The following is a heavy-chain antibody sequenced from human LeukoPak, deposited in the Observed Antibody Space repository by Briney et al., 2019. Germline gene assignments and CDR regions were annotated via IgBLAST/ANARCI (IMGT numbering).Heavy chain of an antibody. CDR3: ARDEYSSGWGTDQ. V-gene: IGHV4-39*01. CDR2: INDGGTT. D-gene: IGHD3-22*01. J-gene: IGHJ4*02. CDR1: GASISPSSYY. Sequence: ASETLSLTCTVSGASISPSSYYWAWIRQPPGKGLEWIGDINDGGTTYYNPSLQSRVTISVDPSKNQFSLWLSSVTAADTAVYYCARDEYSSGWGTDQWGQGILVTVSS.